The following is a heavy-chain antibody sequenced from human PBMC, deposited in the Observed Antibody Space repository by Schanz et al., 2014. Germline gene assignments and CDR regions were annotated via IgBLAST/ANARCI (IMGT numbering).Heavy chain of an antibody. CDR2: IRSSSTPI. J-gene: IGHJ4*02. Sequence: VQLLESGGGLVQPGGSLRLSCAASGFTFSSYAMSWVRQAPGKGLEWVSYIRSSSTPIYYADSVKGRFTISRDNSKNTLYLQMSNLRAEDTAVYYCAKSQGSSFDSWGQGTLVTVSS. CDR3: AKSQGSSFDS. CDR1: GFTFSSYA. V-gene: IGHV3-23*01. D-gene: IGHD6-13*01.